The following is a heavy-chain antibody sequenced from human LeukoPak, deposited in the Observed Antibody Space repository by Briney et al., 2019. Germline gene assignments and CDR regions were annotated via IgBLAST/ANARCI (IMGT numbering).Heavy chain of an antibody. CDR3: ARDVGFD. CDR1: GGSVNSDNYY. Sequence: KPSETLSLTCTVSGGSVNSDNYYWIWIRQPPGRGLEWIGYIFYTGSTNYNPSLKSRVTISVDTSRNQFSLKVSSVTAADTAVYYCARDVGFDWGQGTLVTVSS. J-gene: IGHJ4*02. V-gene: IGHV4-61*01. CDR2: IFYTGST. D-gene: IGHD6-25*01.